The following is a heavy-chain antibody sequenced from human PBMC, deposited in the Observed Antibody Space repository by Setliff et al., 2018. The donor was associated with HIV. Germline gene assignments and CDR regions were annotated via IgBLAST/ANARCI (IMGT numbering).Heavy chain of an antibody. CDR2: IYTSGTT. CDR3: ARGGGYYYESSGYPTWYYFDY. CDR1: GGSIISYY. D-gene: IGHD3-22*01. Sequence: SETLSLTCTVSGGSIISYYWSWIRQPAGKGLEWIGRIYTSGTTNYNPSLKSRVTMSVDTSKNQFSLKLNSGTAADTAVYYCARGGGYYYESSGYPTWYYFDYWGQGTPVTVSS. J-gene: IGHJ4*02. V-gene: IGHV4-4*07.